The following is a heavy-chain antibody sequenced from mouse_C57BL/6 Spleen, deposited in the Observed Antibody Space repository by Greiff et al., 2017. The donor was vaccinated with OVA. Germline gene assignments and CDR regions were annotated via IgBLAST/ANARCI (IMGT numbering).Heavy chain of an antibody. V-gene: IGHV1-62-2*01. CDR2: FYPGSGSI. J-gene: IGHJ2*01. D-gene: IGHD1-1*01. CDR1: GYTFTEYT. Sequence: VQLQQSGAELVKPGASVKLSCKASGYTFTEYTIHWVKQRSGQGLEWIGWFYPGSGSIKYNEKFKDKATLTADKSSSTAYMQLSSLTSEDSAVYYCARNYYGSSYGYWGQGTTLTVSS. CDR3: ARNYYGSSYGY.